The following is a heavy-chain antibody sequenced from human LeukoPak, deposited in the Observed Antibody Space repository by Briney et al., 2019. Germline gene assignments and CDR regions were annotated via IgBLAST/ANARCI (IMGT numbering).Heavy chain of an antibody. J-gene: IGHJ5*02. CDR3: ARDYGSGSYSYNWFDP. D-gene: IGHD3-10*01. CDR2: IIPIFGTA. CDR1: GGTFSSYA. Sequence: SVKVSCKASGGTFSSYAISWVRQAPGQGLEWMGGIIPIFGTANYAQKFQGRVTITADESTSTAYMELSSLRSEDTAVYYCARDYGSGSYSYNWFDPWGQGTPVTVSS. V-gene: IGHV1-69*01.